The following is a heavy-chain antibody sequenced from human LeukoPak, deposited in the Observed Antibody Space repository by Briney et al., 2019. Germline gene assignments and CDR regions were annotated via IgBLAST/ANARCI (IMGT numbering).Heavy chain of an antibody. CDR3: ARGKQQMVLIDY. Sequence: SQTLSLTCAISGDSVSSNSAAWNWIRQSPSRGLEWLGRTYYRSKWYNDYAESVTSRISINADTSKNQFSLQLNSVTPEDTAVYYCARGKQQMVLIDYWGQGNLVTVSP. CDR1: GDSVSSNSAA. D-gene: IGHD6-13*01. CDR2: TYYRSKWYN. V-gene: IGHV6-1*01. J-gene: IGHJ4*02.